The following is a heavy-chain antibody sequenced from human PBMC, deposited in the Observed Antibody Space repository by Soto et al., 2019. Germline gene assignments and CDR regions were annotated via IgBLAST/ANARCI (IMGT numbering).Heavy chain of an antibody. D-gene: IGHD4-17*01. CDR3: ARDTDYGDFVVRFGP. CDR1: GYTFTSYG. J-gene: IGHJ5*02. CDR2: ISAYNGNT. Sequence: GVSVKVSCKASGYTFTSYGISWVRQAPGQGLEWMGWISAYNGNTNYAQKLQGRVTMTTDTSTSTAYMELRSLRSDDTAVYYCARDTDYGDFVVRFGPWGQGTLVTV. V-gene: IGHV1-18*04.